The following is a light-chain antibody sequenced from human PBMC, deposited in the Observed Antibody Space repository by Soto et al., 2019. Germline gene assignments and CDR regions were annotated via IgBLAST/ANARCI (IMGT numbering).Light chain of an antibody. CDR1: SSDVGGYNY. V-gene: IGLV2-14*01. J-gene: IGLJ1*01. CDR3: SSYTSSSTLDYV. Sequence: QSVLTQPASVSGSPGQSITISCTGTSSDVGGYNYVSWYQQHPGKAPKLMIYDVSNRPSGVSNRFSGSKSGNTASLTISGLRAEDEADYYCSSYTSSSTLDYVFGTGTKATVL. CDR2: DVS.